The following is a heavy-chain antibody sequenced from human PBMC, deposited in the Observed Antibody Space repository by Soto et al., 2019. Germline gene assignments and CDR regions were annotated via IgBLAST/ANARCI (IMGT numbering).Heavy chain of an antibody. CDR3: ARLNYYGSGSYYSWFDP. V-gene: IGHV4-30-4*01. J-gene: IGHJ5*02. CDR1: GGSISSGDYY. Sequence: TLSLTCTVSGGSISSGDYYWSWIRQPPGKGLEWIGYIYYSGSTYYNPSLKSRVAISVDTSKNQFSLKLSSVTAADTAVYYCARLNYYGSGSYYSWFDPWGQGTLVTVSS. CDR2: IYYSGST. D-gene: IGHD3-10*01.